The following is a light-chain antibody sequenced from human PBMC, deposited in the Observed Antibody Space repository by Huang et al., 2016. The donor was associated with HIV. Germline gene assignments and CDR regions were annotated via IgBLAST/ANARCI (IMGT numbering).Light chain of an antibody. CDR3: QQYNNWPLTWT. CDR2: GAS. CDR1: QSVNSD. Sequence: EIVMTQSPATLSVSPGERATLSCRASQSVNSDLAWYQQKPGQAPRLLMFGASTRATGMPARFSGSGSGTEFTLTISSLQSEDFAVYYCQQYNNWPLTWTFGQGTKVEIK. J-gene: IGKJ1*01. V-gene: IGKV3-15*01.